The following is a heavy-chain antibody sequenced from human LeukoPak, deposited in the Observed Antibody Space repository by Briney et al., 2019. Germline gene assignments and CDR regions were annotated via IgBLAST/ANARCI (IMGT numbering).Heavy chain of an antibody. D-gene: IGHD6-6*01. V-gene: IGHV3-23*01. CDR1: GFTFSSYA. CDR3: AKGGYSSSSENDY. CDR2: ISGSGGST. J-gene: IGHJ4*02. Sequence: GGSLRLFCAASGFTFSSYAMSWVRQAPGKGLEWVSAISGSGGSTYYADSVKGRFTISRDNSKDTLYLQMNSLRAEDTAVYYCAKGGYSSSSENDYWGQGTLVTVSS.